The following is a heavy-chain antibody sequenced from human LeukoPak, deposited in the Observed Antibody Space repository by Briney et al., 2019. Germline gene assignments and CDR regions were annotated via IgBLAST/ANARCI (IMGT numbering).Heavy chain of an antibody. CDR2: TRQAGSEN. CDR1: GFTFTNYW. J-gene: IGHJ1*01. V-gene: IGHV3-7*01. CDR3: ARVGGAWELIL. D-gene: IGHD2-15*01. Sequence: QAGGSLRLSCAAAGFTFTNYWVSCDRQAPGKVLEWVANTRQAGSENFYVDFVKGRVTISRDNDKSSLDQQMNSLRGENTAVYFWARVGGAWELILWGQGTLVTVS.